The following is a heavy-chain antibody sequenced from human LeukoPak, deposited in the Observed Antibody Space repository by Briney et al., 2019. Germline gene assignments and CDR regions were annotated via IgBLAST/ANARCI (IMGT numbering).Heavy chain of an antibody. D-gene: IGHD6-19*01. J-gene: IGHJ3*02. Sequence: SETLSLTCAVYGGSFSGYYWSWIRQPPGKGLEWIGEINHSGSTNYNPSLKSRVTISVDTSKNQFSLKLSSVTAADTAVYYCARWPRWPVHAFDIWGRGTMVTLSS. V-gene: IGHV4-34*01. CDR2: INHSGST. CDR1: GGSFSGYY. CDR3: ARWPRWPVHAFDI.